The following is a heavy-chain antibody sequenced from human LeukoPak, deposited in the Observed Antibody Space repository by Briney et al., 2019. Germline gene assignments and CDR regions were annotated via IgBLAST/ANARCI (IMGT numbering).Heavy chain of an antibody. D-gene: IGHD2-2*01. V-gene: IGHV5-51*01. CDR1: RYRITSYW. CDR2: IYPDDSDT. CDR3: ARRVVGGGLDY. Sequence: GESLIISCKGSRYRITSYWFAWVRQMPGKGLEWMVIIYPDDSDTRYSPSFRGQVTISADRSSNTAYLQWSSLKASDTAIYYCARRVVGGGLDYWGQGTLVTVSS. J-gene: IGHJ4*02.